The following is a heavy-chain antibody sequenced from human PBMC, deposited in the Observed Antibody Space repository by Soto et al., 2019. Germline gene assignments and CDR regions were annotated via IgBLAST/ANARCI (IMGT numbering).Heavy chain of an antibody. CDR2: IYHSGST. Sequence: QVQLQESGPGLVKPSGTLSLTCAVSGGSISSSNWWSWVRQPPGKGLEWIGEIYHSGSTNYNPSLKRRVTISVDKSKNQFSLKLSSVTAADTAVYYCARRDSSSWANFNWFDPWGQGTLVTVSS. D-gene: IGHD6-13*01. V-gene: IGHV4-4*02. J-gene: IGHJ5*02. CDR3: ARRDSSSWANFNWFDP. CDR1: GGSISSSNW.